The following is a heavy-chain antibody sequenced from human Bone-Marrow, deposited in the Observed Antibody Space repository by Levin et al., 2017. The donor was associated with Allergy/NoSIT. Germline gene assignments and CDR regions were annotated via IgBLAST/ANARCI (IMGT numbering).Heavy chain of an antibody. CDR1: GFTFRSYG. D-gene: IGHD6-19*01. CDR2: ISYDGNYK. J-gene: IGHJ1*01. V-gene: IGHV3-30*18. Sequence: GGSLRLSCAASGFTFRSYGMHWVREAPGKGLEWVAVISYDGNYKDYSESVRGRFTVSRDNSKNTLYLQMNSPRAEDTAVYYCAKDYISLAVPGTAEYFQYWGQGSLVTVSS. CDR3: AKDYISLAVPGTAEYFQY.